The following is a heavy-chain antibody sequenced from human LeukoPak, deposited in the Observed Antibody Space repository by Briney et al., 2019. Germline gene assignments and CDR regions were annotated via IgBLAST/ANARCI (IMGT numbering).Heavy chain of an antibody. V-gene: IGHV3-7*04. CDR3: ARGSGDY. Sequence: GGSLRLSWAASGXTFSGYWVNWVRQAPGKGLEWVANIKPDGSEKYYVDSVKGRFTISRDNAKNSLYLQMTSLRAEDTAVYYCARGSGDYSGQGTLVTVSS. J-gene: IGHJ4*02. CDR1: GXTFSGYW. CDR2: IKPDGSEK.